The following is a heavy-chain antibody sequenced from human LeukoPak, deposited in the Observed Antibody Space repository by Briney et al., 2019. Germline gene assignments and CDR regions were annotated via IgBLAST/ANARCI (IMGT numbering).Heavy chain of an antibody. CDR2: IIPIFGTA. J-gene: IGHJ6*02. D-gene: IGHD2-15*01. CDR3: ARGYCSGGSCYYYYGMDV. Sequence: SVKVSCKASGYTFTSYGISWVRQAPGQGLEWMGGIIPIFGTANYAQKFQGRVTITADESTSTAYMELSSLRSEDTAVYYCARGYCSGGSCYYYYGMDVWGQGTTVTVSS. V-gene: IGHV1-69*13. CDR1: GYTFTSYG.